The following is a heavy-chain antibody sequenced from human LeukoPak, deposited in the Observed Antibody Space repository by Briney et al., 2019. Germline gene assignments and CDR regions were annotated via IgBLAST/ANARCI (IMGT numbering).Heavy chain of an antibody. CDR3: ARGVVMYYYYYYMDV. D-gene: IGHD2-8*01. V-gene: IGHV4-39*07. CDR1: GGSISSSSYY. CDR2: IYYSGST. Sequence: SEILSLTCTVSGGSISSSSYYWGWIRQPPGKGLEWIGSIYYSGSTYYNPSLKSRVTISVDTSKNQFSLKLSSVTAADTAVYYCARGVVMYYYYYYMDVWGKGTTVTVSS. J-gene: IGHJ6*03.